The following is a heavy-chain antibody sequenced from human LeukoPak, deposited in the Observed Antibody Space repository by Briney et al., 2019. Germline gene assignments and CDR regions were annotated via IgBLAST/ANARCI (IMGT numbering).Heavy chain of an antibody. J-gene: IGHJ5*02. CDR2: SCGYSGNT. Sequence: GASVKVSCKASGDTFSRYGISWVRPARGQGLEWVGWSCGYSGNTKYAQKLQGRVTMTTDTSTSTAYMELRSLRSDDTAVYYCARDSQPHYYGSGSYQAGNWFDPWGQGTLVTVSS. V-gene: IGHV1-18*01. D-gene: IGHD3-10*01. CDR3: ARDSQPHYYGSGSYQAGNWFDP. CDR1: GDTFSRYG.